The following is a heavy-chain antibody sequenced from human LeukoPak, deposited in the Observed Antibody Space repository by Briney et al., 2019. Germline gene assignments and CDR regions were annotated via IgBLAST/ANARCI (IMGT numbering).Heavy chain of an antibody. J-gene: IGHJ4*02. V-gene: IGHV3-9*01. D-gene: IGHD3-22*01. Sequence: GGSLRLSCAASGLPFDDYAMHWVRQAPGKGLEWVSGISWYSGRIGYEGCEKGQFTISRDNAKICMYLQMNILRDEETALCYGEKSRGLYDSSGSIELHLLEYWGQGTLVTVSS. CDR2: ISWYSGRI. CDR1: GLPFDDYA. CDR3: EKSRGLYDSSGSIELHLLEY.